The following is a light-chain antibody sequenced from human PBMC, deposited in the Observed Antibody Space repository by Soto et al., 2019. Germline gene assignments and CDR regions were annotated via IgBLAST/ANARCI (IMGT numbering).Light chain of an antibody. V-gene: IGKV3-15*01. Sequence: EIVMTQSPATLSVSPGERATLSCRASQSLSSNLAWYQQKPGQSPRLLIYGASTRATGIPDRFSGSGSGTEFTLTISSLQSEDFAVYYCQQYGSSPGTFGQGTKVEI. CDR1: QSLSSN. CDR3: QQYGSSPGT. J-gene: IGKJ1*01. CDR2: GAS.